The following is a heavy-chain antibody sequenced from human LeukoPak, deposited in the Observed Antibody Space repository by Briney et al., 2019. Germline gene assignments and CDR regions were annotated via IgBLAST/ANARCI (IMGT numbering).Heavy chain of an antibody. CDR2: ISGSGGST. CDR1: GFTFSSYA. V-gene: IGHV3-23*01. D-gene: IGHD3-3*01. CDR3: AREYYDFWSGYYNYYYYYMDV. Sequence: PGGSLRLSCAASGFTFSSYAMSWVRQAPGKGLEWVSAISGSGGSTYYADSVKGRFTISRDNSKNTLYLQMNSLRAEDTAVYYCAREYYDFWSGYYNYYYYYMDVWGKGTTVTASS. J-gene: IGHJ6*03.